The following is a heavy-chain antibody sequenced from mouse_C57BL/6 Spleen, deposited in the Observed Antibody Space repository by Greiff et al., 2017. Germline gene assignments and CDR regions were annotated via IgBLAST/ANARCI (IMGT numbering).Heavy chain of an antibody. CDR3: ARSFTTVDGWCAY. CDR2: INPSNVGT. D-gene: IGHD1-1*01. J-gene: IGHJ3*01. V-gene: IGHV1-53*01. CDR1: GYTFTSYW. Sequence: QVQLQQPGTELVKPGASVKLSCKASGYTFTSYWMHWVKQRPGQGLEWIGNINPSNVGTNYNAKFKSKATLTVDKSSNTAYMQLSSLTSYDSSVYYCARSFTTVDGWCAYWGQGTLVTVSA.